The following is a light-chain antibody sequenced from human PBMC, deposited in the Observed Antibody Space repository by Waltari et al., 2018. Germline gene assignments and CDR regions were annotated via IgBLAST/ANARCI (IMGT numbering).Light chain of an antibody. CDR2: STN. V-gene: IGLV8-61*01. Sequence: QTVVTQEPSFSVSPGGTVTLTCGLSSGSVSTSYYPSWYQQTPGQAPRTLIYSTNPRSSGVPDRCSGSILGNKAALTITGAQADDESDYYCVLYMGSGSWVFGGGTKLTVL. J-gene: IGLJ3*02. CDR1: SGSVSTSYY. CDR3: VLYMGSGSWV.